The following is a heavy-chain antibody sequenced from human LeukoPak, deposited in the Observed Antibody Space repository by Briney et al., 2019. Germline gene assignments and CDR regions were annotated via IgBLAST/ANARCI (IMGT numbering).Heavy chain of an antibody. V-gene: IGHV4-39*01. D-gene: IGHD6-19*01. CDR2: TYYSGTT. CDR1: GGSIRSGGYY. J-gene: IGHJ5*02. CDR3: VTVADAVSWFDP. Sequence: SETLSLTCTVSGGSIRSGGYYWGWIRQPPGKGLEWIGTTYYSGTTYYNPSLKSRVTISVDTSKNQFSLKLSSVTAADTAVYYCVTVADAVSWFDPWGQGTLVTVSS.